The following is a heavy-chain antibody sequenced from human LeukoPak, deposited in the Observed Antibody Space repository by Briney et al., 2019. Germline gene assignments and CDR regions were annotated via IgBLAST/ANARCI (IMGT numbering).Heavy chain of an antibody. J-gene: IGHJ4*02. V-gene: IGHV4-39*01. CDR3: ARHFLGGSYFDY. CDR2: IYYSGRT. CDR1: GGSISSYY. D-gene: IGHD1-26*01. Sequence: SETLSLTCTVSGGSISSYYWGWIRQPPGKGLEWIGSIYYSGRTYYNPSLKSRVTTSVDTSKNQFSLKLSSVTAADTAVYYCARHFLGGSYFDYWGQGTLVTVSS.